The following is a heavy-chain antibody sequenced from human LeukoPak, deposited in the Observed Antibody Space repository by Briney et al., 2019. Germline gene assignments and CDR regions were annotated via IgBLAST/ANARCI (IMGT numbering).Heavy chain of an antibody. D-gene: IGHD6-6*01. CDR2: IKQDGSET. CDR3: ARESGVSPVFDI. J-gene: IGHJ3*02. Sequence: GGSLRLSCAVSGFTFSSCGYNWVRQAPGKGLEWVANIKQDGSETSYVDSVKGRFTNSRDNAKKSLFLQMNSLRAEDTAVYYCARESGVSPVFDIWGRGTMVTVSS. CDR1: GFTFSSCG. V-gene: IGHV3-7*03.